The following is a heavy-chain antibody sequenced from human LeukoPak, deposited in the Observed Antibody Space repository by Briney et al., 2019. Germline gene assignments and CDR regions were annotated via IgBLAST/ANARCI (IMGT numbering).Heavy chain of an antibody. D-gene: IGHD3-22*01. CDR1: GFTFSSYG. CDR2: IHPNGVNT. J-gene: IGHJ5*02. CDR3: AKALYDSPLAGDP. V-gene: IGHV3-23*01. Sequence: GGTLRLSCAASGFTFSSYGMSWVRQAPGKGLEWVSSIHPNGVNTHYEDSVKGRFTISRDNSKNTLFLQMNNLRVEDTATYYCAKALYDSPLAGDPWGQGTLVTVPS.